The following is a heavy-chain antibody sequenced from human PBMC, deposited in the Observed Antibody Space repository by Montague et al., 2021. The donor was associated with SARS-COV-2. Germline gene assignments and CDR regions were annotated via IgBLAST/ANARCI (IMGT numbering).Heavy chain of an antibody. V-gene: IGHV4-59*01. J-gene: IGHJ4*02. D-gene: IGHD3-10*01. CDR2: IYYSGST. CDR1: GGSISSYY. CDR3: ARRGSSVWGVTVSAELDY. Sequence: SETLSLTCTVSGGSISSYYWSWIRQPPGKGLEWIGYIYYSGSTNYNPSLKSRVTISVDMSKNQFSLKLSSVTAADTAVYYCARRGSSVWGVTVSAELDYWGQEILVIVSS.